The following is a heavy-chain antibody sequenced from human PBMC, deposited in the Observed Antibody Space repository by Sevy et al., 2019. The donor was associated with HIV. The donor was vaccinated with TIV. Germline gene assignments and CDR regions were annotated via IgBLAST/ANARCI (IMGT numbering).Heavy chain of an antibody. V-gene: IGHV3-30-3*01. D-gene: IGHD3-10*01. CDR2: ISYDGSNE. Sequence: GGSLRLSCAASGFTFSNYAMHWVRQAPGKGLEWVAVISYDGSNEYYADPVKGRFTISRDNSKNTLYLQMNSLRAEDTAVYYCAGDRGWYYYASGSPVEYYRMDVWGQGTTVTVSS. CDR1: GFTFSNYA. CDR3: AGDRGWYYYASGSPVEYYRMDV. J-gene: IGHJ6*02.